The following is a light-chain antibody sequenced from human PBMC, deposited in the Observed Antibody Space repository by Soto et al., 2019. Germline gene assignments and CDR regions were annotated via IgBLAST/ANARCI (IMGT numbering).Light chain of an antibody. CDR3: QQYNRWPPWA. Sequence: EIVMTQSPATLSVSPGERATLSCRASQNIGIHLAWYQQRPGQSPRLLILGTSTRATGIPATFSGSGSGTDFTLTISSLQSEDLAVYYCQQYNRWPPWAFGQGTKVEIK. CDR1: QNIGIH. V-gene: IGKV3-15*01. CDR2: GTS. J-gene: IGKJ1*01.